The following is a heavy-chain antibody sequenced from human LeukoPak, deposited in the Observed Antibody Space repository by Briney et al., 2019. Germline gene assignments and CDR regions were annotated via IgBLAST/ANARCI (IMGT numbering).Heavy chain of an antibody. CDR2: IKEDGSEK. CDR1: GFTFSSYR. D-gene: IGHD6-19*01. Sequence: GGSLRLSCVASGFTFSSYRMSWVRQAPGKGLEWVANIKEDGSEKFYVDSVKGRFTISRDNAKNSLYLQMNSLRAEDTAVYYCAKVIGVAVGPLDYWGQGTLVTVSS. V-gene: IGHV3-7*01. J-gene: IGHJ4*02. CDR3: AKVIGVAVGPLDY.